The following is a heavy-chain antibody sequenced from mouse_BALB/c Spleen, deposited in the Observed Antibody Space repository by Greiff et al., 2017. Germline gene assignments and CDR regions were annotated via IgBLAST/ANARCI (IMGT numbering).Heavy chain of an antibody. CDR2: IRNKANGYTT. V-gene: IGHV7-3*02. D-gene: IGHD2-13*01. Sequence: EVQLVESGAGLVQPGGSLRLPCATSGFTLTDYYMSWVRQPPGKALEGLGFIRNKANGYTTEYSASVKGRFHISSDNSQGILYLQMNTLRAEDSATYYCARDEGLYFDYWGQGTTLTVSS. J-gene: IGHJ2*01. CDR1: GFTLTDYY. CDR3: ARDEGLYFDY.